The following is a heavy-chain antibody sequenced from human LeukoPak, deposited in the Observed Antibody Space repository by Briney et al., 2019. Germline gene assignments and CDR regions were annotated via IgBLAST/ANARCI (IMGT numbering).Heavy chain of an antibody. D-gene: IGHD6-19*01. CDR1: GGTFSSYA. CDR3: ARVAVAQRYYFDY. Sequence: SVKVSCKASGGTFSSYAISWVRQAPGQGLEWMGRIIPIFGTANYAQKFQGRVTITTDESTSTVYMELSSLRSEDTAVYYCARVAVAQRYYFDYWGQGTLVTVSS. CDR2: IIPIFGTA. J-gene: IGHJ4*02. V-gene: IGHV1-69*05.